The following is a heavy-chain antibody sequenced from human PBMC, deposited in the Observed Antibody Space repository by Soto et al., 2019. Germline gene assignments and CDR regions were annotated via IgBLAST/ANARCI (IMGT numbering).Heavy chain of an antibody. CDR1: GFTFSSYA. CDR2: ISGSGGST. CDR3: AKRSWPDSSGYFNWFDP. J-gene: IGHJ5*02. V-gene: IGHV3-23*01. Sequence: GGSLRLSCAASGFTFSSYAMSWVRQAPGKGLEWVSAISGSGGSTYYADSVKGRFTISRDNSKNTLYLQMNSLRAEDTAVYYCAKRSWPDSSGYFNWFDPWGQGTLVTVSS. D-gene: IGHD3-22*01.